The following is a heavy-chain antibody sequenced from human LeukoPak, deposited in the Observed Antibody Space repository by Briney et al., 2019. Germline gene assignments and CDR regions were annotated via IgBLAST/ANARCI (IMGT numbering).Heavy chain of an antibody. D-gene: IGHD3-3*01. CDR1: GYTFTSYG. CDR2: ISAYNGNT. J-gene: IGHJ4*02. V-gene: IGHV1-18*01. Sequence: ASVKVSCKASGYTFTSYGISWVQQAPGQGREWMGWISAYNGNTNYAQKPQGRVTMTTDTSTSTAYMELRSLRSDDTAVYYCARSEGFLEWLLGYYFDYWGQGTLVTVSS. CDR3: ARSEGFLEWLLGYYFDY.